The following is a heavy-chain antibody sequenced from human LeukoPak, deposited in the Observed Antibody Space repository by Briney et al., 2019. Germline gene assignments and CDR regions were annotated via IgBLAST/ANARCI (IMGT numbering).Heavy chain of an antibody. D-gene: IGHD6-13*01. J-gene: IGHJ4*02. V-gene: IGHV3-23*01. CDR2: ISGGGTYT. CDR3: AKGKYSSSWYFDY. Sequence: GGSLRLSCASSGFTFSDYAMTWVRQAPGRGLQWVSAISGGGTYTYYADSVKGRFTISRDNSKNTLYLQMNSLRAEDTAVYYCAKGKYSSSWYFDYWGQGTLVTVSS. CDR1: GFTFSDYA.